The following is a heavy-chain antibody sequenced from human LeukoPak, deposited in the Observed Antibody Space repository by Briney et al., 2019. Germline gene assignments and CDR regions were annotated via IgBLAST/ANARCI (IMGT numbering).Heavy chain of an antibody. CDR2: TSGSGTTT. J-gene: IGHJ4*02. V-gene: IGHV3-23*01. CDR3: ARDRLHYGEYEKTFDY. CDR1: GFTFSSYG. Sequence: PGGSLRLSCAASGFTFSSYGMSWVRQAPGKGLGWVAATSGSGTTTYYEDSVKGRFTISRDNAKKSLYLQMNSLRAEDTAVYYCARDRLHYGEYEKTFDYWGQGTLVSVSS. D-gene: IGHD4-17*01.